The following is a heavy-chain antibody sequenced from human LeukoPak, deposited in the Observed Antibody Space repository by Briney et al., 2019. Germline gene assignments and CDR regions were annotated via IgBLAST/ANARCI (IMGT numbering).Heavy chain of an antibody. V-gene: IGHV4-39*07. Sequence: PSDTLSLTCTVSGASISSSSSYWGWIRQPPGKGLEWIGEINHSGSANYNPSLKSRVTISVDTSKNQFSLKLSSVTAADTAVYYCARGGVGDGYNFGYWGQGTLVTVSS. D-gene: IGHD5-24*01. CDR2: INHSGSA. CDR1: GASISSSSSY. J-gene: IGHJ4*02. CDR3: ARGGVGDGYNFGY.